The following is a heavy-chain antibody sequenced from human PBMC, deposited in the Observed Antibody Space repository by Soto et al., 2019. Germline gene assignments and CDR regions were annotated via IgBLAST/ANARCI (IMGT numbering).Heavy chain of an antibody. V-gene: IGHV4-39*01. Sequence: QLQLQESGPGLVKPSETLSLTCTVSGGSISSSSYYWGWIRQPPGKGLEWIESIYYSGSTYYNPSLKSRVTISVDTSKNQFSLKLSSVTAADTAVYYCARGERVGYYDSSGYGTLDYWGQGTLVTVSS. CDR3: ARGERVGYYDSSGYGTLDY. D-gene: IGHD3-22*01. CDR2: IYYSGST. J-gene: IGHJ4*02. CDR1: GGSISSSSYY.